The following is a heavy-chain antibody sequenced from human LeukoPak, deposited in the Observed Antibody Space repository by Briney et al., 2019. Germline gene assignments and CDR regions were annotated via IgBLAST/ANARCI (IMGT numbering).Heavy chain of an antibody. CDR1: GYTFTGYY. J-gene: IGHJ3*02. Sequence: GASVTVSFKASGYTFTGYYMHWVRQAPGQGLEWMGWINPNSGGTNYPQKFQGRVTMTRDTSISTAYMELSRLRSDDTAVYYCARVWGKGDAFDIWGQGTMVTVSS. CDR2: INPNSGGT. D-gene: IGHD7-27*01. V-gene: IGHV1-2*02. CDR3: ARVWGKGDAFDI.